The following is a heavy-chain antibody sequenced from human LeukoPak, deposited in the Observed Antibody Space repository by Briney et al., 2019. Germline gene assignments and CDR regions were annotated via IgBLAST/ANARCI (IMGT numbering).Heavy chain of an antibody. CDR1: GFTFTSYS. Sequence: GGSLRLSCAASGFTFTSYSMNWVRQAPGKGLEWVSTISGGGGSTYYADSVKGRFTISRDNSKNTLYLQMNSLRAEDTAVYYCAKDTRKAVAGMFDYWGQGTLVTVSS. CDR3: AKDTRKAVAGMFDY. CDR2: ISGGGGST. V-gene: IGHV3-23*01. J-gene: IGHJ4*02. D-gene: IGHD6-19*01.